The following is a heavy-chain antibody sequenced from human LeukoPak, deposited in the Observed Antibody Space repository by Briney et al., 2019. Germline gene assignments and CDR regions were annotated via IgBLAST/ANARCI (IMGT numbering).Heavy chain of an antibody. CDR1: GFTFSSYA. J-gene: IGHJ1*01. V-gene: IGHV3-23*01. D-gene: IGHD2-15*01. Sequence: GGSLRLSCVASGFTFSSYAMSWVRQAPGKGLEWVSAINSGGRTYYADSVKGRFTISRDKSKNTLSLQMNSLRAEDTAVYYCAQQVGYCSSGSCYFTYWGQGTLVTVSS. CDR3: AQQVGYCSSGSCYFTY. CDR2: INSGGRT.